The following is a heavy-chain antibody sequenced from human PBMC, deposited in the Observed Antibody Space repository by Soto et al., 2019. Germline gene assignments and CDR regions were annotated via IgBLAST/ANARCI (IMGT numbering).Heavy chain of an antibody. CDR1: GASISSDDYY. V-gene: IGHV4-30-4*01. D-gene: IGHD6-13*01. CDR2: IYYSGRT. J-gene: IGHJ1*01. CDR3: ARQAVAAAGHGGYFQH. Sequence: QVQLQESGPGLVKPSQTLSITCTVSGASISSDDYYWSWIRQPPGKGLEYFGYIYYSGRTYYNPSLRSRVTISVDTSKDQFSLKLSSVTAADTAVYYCARQAVAAAGHGGYFQHWGQGTLVIVSS.